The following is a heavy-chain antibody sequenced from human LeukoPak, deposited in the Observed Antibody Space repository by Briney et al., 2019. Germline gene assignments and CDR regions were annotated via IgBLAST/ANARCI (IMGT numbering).Heavy chain of an antibody. D-gene: IGHD3-10*01. CDR1: GGSISSTSYY. J-gene: IGHJ2*01. Sequence: SETLSLTCTVSGGSISSTSYYWGWIRQPPGKGLEWIGSIYYSWDTYYNPSLKSRVTTSVDTSKNQFSLKLSSVTAADTAVYYCARRHRPYYYGSGSYWYFDLWGRGTLVTVSS. CDR3: ARRHRPYYYGSGSYWYFDL. CDR2: IYYSWDT. V-gene: IGHV4-39*01.